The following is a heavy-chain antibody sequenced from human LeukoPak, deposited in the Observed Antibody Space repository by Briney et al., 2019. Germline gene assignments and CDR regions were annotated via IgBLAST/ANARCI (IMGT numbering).Heavy chain of an antibody. Sequence: LSLTCTVSGGSISGQYWSWLRQPPGKGLEWVSYISSSARTIYYADSVKGRFTISRDNAKNSLYLQMNSLRAEDTAVYYCARRNYYSYYMDVWGKGTTVTVSS. CDR1: GGSISGQY. CDR3: ARRNYYSYYMDV. V-gene: IGHV3-11*04. CDR2: ISSSARTI. J-gene: IGHJ6*03.